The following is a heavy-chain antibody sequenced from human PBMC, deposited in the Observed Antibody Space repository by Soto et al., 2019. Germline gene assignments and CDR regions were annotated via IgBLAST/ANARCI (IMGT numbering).Heavy chain of an antibody. V-gene: IGHV3-30*18. Sequence: PGGSLRLSXAASGFTFSNYGMHWVRQAPGKGLEWVAFISDDGSNKYYADSMKGRFTMSRDNSKRTLYLQMSSLRVEDTAVYYCTKRRNVLRFLEWSSGMEVWGQGTTVTVSS. D-gene: IGHD3-3*01. CDR1: GFTFSNYG. CDR3: TKRRNVLRFLEWSSGMEV. CDR2: ISDDGSNK. J-gene: IGHJ6*02.